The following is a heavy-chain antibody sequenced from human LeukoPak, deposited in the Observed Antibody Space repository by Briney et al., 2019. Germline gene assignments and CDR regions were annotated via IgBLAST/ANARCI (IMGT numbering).Heavy chain of an antibody. V-gene: IGHV1-46*01. D-gene: IGHD3-16*01. CDR2: INPSGGST. Sequence: ASVKVSFKASGYTFTSYYMHWVRQAPGQGLEGMGIINPSGGSTSYAQKFQGRVTMTRDMSTSTVYMELSSLRSEDTAVYYCARDRWGDYYFDYWGQGTLVTVSS. J-gene: IGHJ4*02. CDR1: GYTFTSYY. CDR3: ARDRWGDYYFDY.